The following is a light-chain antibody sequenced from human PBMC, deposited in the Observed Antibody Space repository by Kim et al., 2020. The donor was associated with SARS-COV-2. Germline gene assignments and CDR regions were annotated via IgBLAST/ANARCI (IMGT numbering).Light chain of an antibody. CDR3: QQYGSSPQT. J-gene: IGKJ1*01. V-gene: IGKV3-20*01. Sequence: EIVLTQSPGTLSLSPGERATLSCRASQSLSGSYLAWYQQKPGQSPRLLIYGASSSATGIPDRFSGSGSGTDFTLTISRLEPEDFAVYYCQQYGSSPQTFGRGTKVDIK. CDR2: GAS. CDR1: QSLSGSY.